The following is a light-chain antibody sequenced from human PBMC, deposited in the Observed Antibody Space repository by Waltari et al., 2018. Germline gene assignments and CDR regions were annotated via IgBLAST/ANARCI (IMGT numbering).Light chain of an antibody. V-gene: IGKV2-28*01. CDR2: LAS. CDR3: MQTLQAPYT. Sequence: DIVMTQSPLSLPVTPGEPASISCRSSQSLLHSNGYNYLDWYLQKPGQSPQLLIYLASNWASGVPNRFSGSASGTDFTLKISRVEAEEVGFYYCMQTLQAPYTFAQGTELEIK. J-gene: IGKJ2*01. CDR1: QSLLHSNGYNY.